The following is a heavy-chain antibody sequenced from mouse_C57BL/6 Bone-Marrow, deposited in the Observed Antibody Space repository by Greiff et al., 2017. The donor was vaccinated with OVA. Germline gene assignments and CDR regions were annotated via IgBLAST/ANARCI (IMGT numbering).Heavy chain of an antibody. CDR1: ASDVFPIAY. J-gene: IGHJ1*03. Sequence: QVQLQQSGSALRRPGSSVKLSCKDFASDVFPIAYLSWVRQKPGHGFEWIGGILPSIGRTSYGEKFEDKATVDADTLSNTAYLELNSLTSEDSAIYYCARSYYYGSSGWYFDVWGTGTTVTVSS. CDR2: ILPSIGRT. CDR3: ARSYYYGSSGWYFDV. V-gene: IGHV15-2*01. D-gene: IGHD1-1*01.